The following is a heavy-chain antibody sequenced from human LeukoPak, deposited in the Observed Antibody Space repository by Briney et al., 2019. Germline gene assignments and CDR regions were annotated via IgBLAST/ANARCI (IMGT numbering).Heavy chain of an antibody. D-gene: IGHD3-10*01. Sequence: GGSLRLSCAASEFSVGSNYMTWVRQAPGKGLEWVANIKQDGSEKYYVDSVKGRFTISRDNAKNSLYLQMNSLRAEDTAVYYCASSYYGSGSYFFDYWGQGTLVTVSS. CDR3: ASSYYGSGSYFFDY. CDR1: EFSVGSNY. CDR2: IKQDGSEK. V-gene: IGHV3-7*01. J-gene: IGHJ4*02.